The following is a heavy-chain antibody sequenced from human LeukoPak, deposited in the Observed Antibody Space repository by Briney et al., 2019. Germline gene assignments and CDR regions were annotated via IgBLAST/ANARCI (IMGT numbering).Heavy chain of an antibody. CDR1: GGIFSTFA. D-gene: IGHD1-1*01. CDR2: TIPIFHTA. Sequence: GASVKVSCKASGGIFSTFAISWVRQAPGQGLEWMGGTIPIFHTANYAQKFQGRVTVTADESTSTAYMELSSLRSEDTAVYYCARVPVGWNDLGRDYYYYMDVWGKGTTVTVSS. CDR3: ARVPVGWNDLGRDYYYYMDV. J-gene: IGHJ6*03. V-gene: IGHV1-69*13.